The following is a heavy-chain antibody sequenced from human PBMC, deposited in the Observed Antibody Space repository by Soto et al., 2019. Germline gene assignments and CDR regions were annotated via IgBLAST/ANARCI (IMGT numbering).Heavy chain of an antibody. Sequence: EVQLVESGGGLVQPGGSLRLSCAASGFTFSNYWMSWVRQAPGKGLEWVANIKQDGSEKYYVDSVKGRFTISRDNAKNSLYLHMNSLRAEDTAVYYCARLRSSSEDYWGQGTLVTVSS. V-gene: IGHV3-7*01. CDR2: IKQDGSEK. CDR3: ARLRSSSEDY. CDR1: GFTFSNYW. D-gene: IGHD6-6*01. J-gene: IGHJ4*02.